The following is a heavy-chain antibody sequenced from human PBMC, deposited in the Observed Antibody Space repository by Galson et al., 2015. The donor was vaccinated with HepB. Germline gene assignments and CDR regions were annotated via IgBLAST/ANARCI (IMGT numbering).Heavy chain of an antibody. Sequence: SLRLSCAASGFTFSSYAMHWVRQAPGKGLEYVSAISSNGGSTYYADSVKGRFTISRDNSKNTLYLQMSSLRAEDTAVYYCVKVGNVLRFLEWSAPYDYWGQGTLVTVSS. CDR3: VKVGNVLRFLEWSAPYDY. V-gene: IGHV3-64D*06. J-gene: IGHJ4*02. CDR2: ISSNGGST. CDR1: GFTFSSYA. D-gene: IGHD3-3*01.